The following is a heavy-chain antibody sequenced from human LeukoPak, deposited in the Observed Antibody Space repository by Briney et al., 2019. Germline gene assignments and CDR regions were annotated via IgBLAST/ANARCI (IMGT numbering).Heavy chain of an antibody. Sequence: ASVKVSCKASGYTFTTYNINWVRQAPGQGLEWMGWISAYNGNTNYAQKFQGRVTMTTDTSTSTAYMELRSLRSDDTAVYYCARAIPSQYYYYMDVWGKGTTVTVSS. V-gene: IGHV1-18*01. CDR3: ARAIPSQYYYYMDV. CDR1: GYTFTTYN. D-gene: IGHD2-21*01. J-gene: IGHJ6*03. CDR2: ISAYNGNT.